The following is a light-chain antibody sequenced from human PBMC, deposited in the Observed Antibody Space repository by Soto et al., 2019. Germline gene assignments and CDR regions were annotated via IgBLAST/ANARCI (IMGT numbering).Light chain of an antibody. CDR2: DVS. Sequence: QSALTQPASVSGSPGQSITISCTGTSSDVGGYNYVSWYHQHPGKAPKLMIYDVSNRPSGVSNRFSGSKSGNTAPLTISGLQAEDEADYYCSSYTSSSTLVVFGGGTKLTVL. CDR3: SSYTSSSTLVV. V-gene: IGLV2-14*01. CDR1: SSDVGGYNY. J-gene: IGLJ2*01.